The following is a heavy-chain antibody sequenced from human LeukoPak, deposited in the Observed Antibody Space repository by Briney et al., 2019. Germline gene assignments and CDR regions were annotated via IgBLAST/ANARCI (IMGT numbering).Heavy chain of an antibody. J-gene: IGHJ3*02. Sequence: SETLSLTCTVSGGSISSYYWSWIRQPAGKGLEWIGRIYTSGSTNYNPSLKSRVTMSVDTSKNQFSLKLSSVTAADTAVYYCARDGGGPDDIVVVPAAIVDAFDIWGQGTMVTVSS. D-gene: IGHD2-2*01. CDR3: ARDGGGPDDIVVVPAAIVDAFDI. CDR2: IYTSGST. CDR1: GGSISSYY. V-gene: IGHV4-4*07.